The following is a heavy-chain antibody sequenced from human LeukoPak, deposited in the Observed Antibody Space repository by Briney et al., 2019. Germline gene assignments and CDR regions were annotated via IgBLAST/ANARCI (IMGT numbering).Heavy chain of an antibody. V-gene: IGHV3-43*01. D-gene: IGHD4-17*01. CDR2: ISWGGGST. Sequence: PGGSLRLSCAASGFTFDDYTMHWVRHARGKGLEWVSLISWGGGSTYYADSVKGRFTISRDNRKNSVYLQMNSLRTEDTALYYCAKDSNDYGDYGGFDYWGQGTLVTVSS. J-gene: IGHJ4*02. CDR1: GFTFDDYT. CDR3: AKDSNDYGDYGGFDY.